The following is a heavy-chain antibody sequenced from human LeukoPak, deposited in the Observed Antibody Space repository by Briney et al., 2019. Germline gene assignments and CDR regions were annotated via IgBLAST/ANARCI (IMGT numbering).Heavy chain of an antibody. V-gene: IGHV1-69*05. Sequence: ASVKVSCKASGGTFSSYAISWVRQAPGQGLEWMGGIIPIFGTANYAQKFQGRVTITTDESTSTAYMELSSLRSEDTAVYYCARDNRNSGIPFDYWGQGTLVTVSS. CDR3: ARDNRNSGIPFDY. CDR2: IIPIFGTA. J-gene: IGHJ4*02. CDR1: GGTFSSYA. D-gene: IGHD1-26*01.